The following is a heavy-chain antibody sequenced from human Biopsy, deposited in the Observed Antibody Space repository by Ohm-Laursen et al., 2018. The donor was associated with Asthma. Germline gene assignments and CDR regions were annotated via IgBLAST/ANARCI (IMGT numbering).Heavy chain of an antibody. CDR1: GFTFGNFW. D-gene: IGHD4-23*01. CDR3: ANTLTVASTYGLDV. V-gene: IGHV3-7*03. CDR2: ITGDGSQK. Sequence: SLRLSCAASGFTFGNFWMSWGRQTPGKGLEWVATITGDGSQKFYVDSVTGRFTISRDNSKNTLYLQMNSLRGEDTAVYYCANTLTVASTYGLDVWGQGTTVTVSS. J-gene: IGHJ6*02.